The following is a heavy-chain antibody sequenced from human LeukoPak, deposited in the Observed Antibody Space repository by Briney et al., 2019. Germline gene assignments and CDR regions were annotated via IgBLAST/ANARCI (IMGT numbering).Heavy chain of an antibody. V-gene: IGHV4-31*03. CDR2: IFYSGST. J-gene: IGHJ5*02. CDR1: GGSITSGGYY. D-gene: IGHD3-10*01. Sequence: PSETLSLTCTVSGGSITSGGYYWSWLRQHPGEGLEWIGYIFYSGSTYYNPSLKRRVTISLNTPKNQFSLRLSSVTAADTAVYYXXXXXRLWFGGFDPWGQGTLVTVSS. CDR3: XXXXRLWFGGFDP.